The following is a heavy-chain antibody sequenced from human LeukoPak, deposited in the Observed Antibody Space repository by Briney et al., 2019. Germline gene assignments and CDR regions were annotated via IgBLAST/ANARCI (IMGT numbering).Heavy chain of an antibody. CDR2: ISGSGGST. J-gene: IGHJ3*02. CDR3: AKGTRYYGDYRGAFDI. Sequence: GGSLRLSCAASGFTFSSYAMSWVRQAPGKGLEWVSAISGSGGSTYYADSVKGRFTISRDNSKNTLYLQMNSLRAEDTAVYYCAKGTRYYGDYRGAFDIWGQGTMVTVSS. D-gene: IGHD4-17*01. V-gene: IGHV3-23*01. CDR1: GFTFSSYA.